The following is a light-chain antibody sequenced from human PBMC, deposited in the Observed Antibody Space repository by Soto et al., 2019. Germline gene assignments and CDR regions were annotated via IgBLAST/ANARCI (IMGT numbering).Light chain of an antibody. CDR3: QHYNSYSEA. CDR1: QTISSW. Sequence: DIQMTQSPSTLSGSVGDRVTITCRASQTISSWLAWYQQKPGKAPKLLIYKASTLKSGVPSRFSGSGSGTEFPLTISSLQADDFASYCCQHYNSYSEAFGQGTKVEL. J-gene: IGKJ1*01. V-gene: IGKV1-5*03. CDR2: KAS.